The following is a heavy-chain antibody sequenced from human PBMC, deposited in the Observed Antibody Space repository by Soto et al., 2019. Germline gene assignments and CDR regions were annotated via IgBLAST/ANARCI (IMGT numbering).Heavy chain of an antibody. CDR3: ARDSGAKLSSS. Sequence: SVKVSCKASGGTSSSYRFNWVRQARGQGLEWLGGIVPIYRTADYAQKFQGRVTITADESTRTVYLELSSLKSQDTALYYCARDSGAKLSSSWGQGTLVTVSS. CDR1: GGTSSSYR. J-gene: IGHJ4*02. D-gene: IGHD6-13*01. CDR2: IVPIYRTA. V-gene: IGHV1-69*13.